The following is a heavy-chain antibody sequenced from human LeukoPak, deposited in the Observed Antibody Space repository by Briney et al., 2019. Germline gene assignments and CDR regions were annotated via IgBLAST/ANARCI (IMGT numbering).Heavy chain of an antibody. CDR3: ARDGGDIKREYFDY. V-gene: IGHV4-30-4*08. Sequence: PSETLSLTCTVPGDSISSSNYYWSWLRPPTGKGQEWIGYIYYSESTYSNPSLKSRLSISVDTSKNQFSMTLNSVTAEDTAVYYGARDGGDIKREYFDYWGQGTLVTVSS. J-gene: IGHJ4*02. CDR2: IYYSEST. CDR1: GDSISSSNYY. D-gene: IGHD3-3*01.